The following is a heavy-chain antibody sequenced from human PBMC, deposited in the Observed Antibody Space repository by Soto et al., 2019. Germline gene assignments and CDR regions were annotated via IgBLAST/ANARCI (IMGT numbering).Heavy chain of an antibody. CDR3: ARGYCSSTSCYIWDNWFDP. V-gene: IGHV4-59*01. J-gene: IGHJ5*02. CDR2: IYYSGRT. D-gene: IGHD2-2*02. CDR1: GGSISSYY. Sequence: QVQLQESGPGLVKPSETPSLTCTVSGGSISSYYWSWIRQPPGKGLEWIGYIYYSGRTNYNPSLKSRVTISVDTSKNPFSLKLSSVTAADTAVYYCARGYCSSTSCYIWDNWFDPWGQGTLVTVSS.